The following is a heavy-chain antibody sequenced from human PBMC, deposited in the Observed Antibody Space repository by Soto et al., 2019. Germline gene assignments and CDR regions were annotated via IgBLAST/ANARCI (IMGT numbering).Heavy chain of an antibody. CDR3: VRQAGGASTPGDDY. CDR1: GYTFDAFD. Sequence: QVQLVQSGAEVRKPGASGRVSCKASGYTFDAFDIHWVRQATGQGLDLMGWMNPYTGETAYTQTLRGRVSMTRDTSVSTAYMELTSLTSEDSAIYFCVRQAGGASTPGDDYWGQGTLVTVSS. J-gene: IGHJ4*02. V-gene: IGHV1-8*01. D-gene: IGHD2-15*01. CDR2: MNPYTGET.